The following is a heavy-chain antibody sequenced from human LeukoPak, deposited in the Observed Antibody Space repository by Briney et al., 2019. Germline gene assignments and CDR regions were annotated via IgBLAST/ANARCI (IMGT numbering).Heavy chain of an antibody. CDR3: ARGAPYDYVWGSPIFDY. J-gene: IGHJ4*02. CDR1: GFTFSSYW. CDR2: IKQDGSEK. D-gene: IGHD3-16*01. V-gene: IGHV3-7*03. Sequence: GGSLRLSCAASGFTFSSYWMSWVRQAPGKGLEWVANIKQDGSEKYYVDSVKGRFTISRDNAKNSLYLQMNSLRAEDTAVYYCARGAPYDYVWGSPIFDYWGQGTLVTVPS.